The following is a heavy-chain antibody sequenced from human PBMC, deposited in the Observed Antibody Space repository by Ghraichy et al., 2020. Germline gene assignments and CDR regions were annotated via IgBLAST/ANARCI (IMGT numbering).Heavy chain of an antibody. CDR1: GGSIRSYY. CDR3: ARGRNSGWYGELGR. Sequence: SETLSLTCTVSGGSIRSYYWSWIRQPPGKGLEWVGNIYDSGEINYNPSLESRVTISTDTSKNQFSLKLTSVIAADTAVYYCARGRNSGWYGELGRWGHGTLVTVSS. CDR2: IYDSGEI. V-gene: IGHV4-59*01. D-gene: IGHD6-19*01. J-gene: IGHJ4*01.